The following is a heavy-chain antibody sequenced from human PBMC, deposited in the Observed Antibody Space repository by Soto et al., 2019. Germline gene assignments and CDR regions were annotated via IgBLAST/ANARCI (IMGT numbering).Heavy chain of an antibody. CDR3: ARAISSPAIYYYYYGMDV. CDR2: ISSSSSYI. J-gene: IGHJ6*02. Sequence: PGGSLRLSCAASGFTFSSYSMNWVRQAPGKGLEWVSSISSSSSYIYYADSVKGRFTISRDNAKNSLYLQMNSLRAEDTAVYYCARAISSPAIYYYYYGMDVWGQGTTVTVSS. V-gene: IGHV3-21*01. D-gene: IGHD3-3*01. CDR1: GFTFSSYS.